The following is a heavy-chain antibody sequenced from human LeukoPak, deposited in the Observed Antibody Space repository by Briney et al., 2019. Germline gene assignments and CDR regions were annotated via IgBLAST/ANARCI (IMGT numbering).Heavy chain of an antibody. D-gene: IGHD2-21*02. V-gene: IGHV3-7*04. CDR3: ARDERLRVGGDGHYYGMDV. CDR2: IRRDGGEK. J-gene: IGHJ6*02. CDR1: GFTFSNYW. Sequence: GGSLRLSCAASGFTFSNYWMTWVRQAPGKGLEWVANIRRDGGEKYYVDSVKGRFTISRDNAKSSLYVQMNSLRAEDTAVYYCARDERLRVGGDGHYYGMDVWGQGTTVTVSS.